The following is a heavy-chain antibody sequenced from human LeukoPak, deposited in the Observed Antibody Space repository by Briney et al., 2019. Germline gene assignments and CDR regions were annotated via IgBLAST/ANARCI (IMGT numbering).Heavy chain of an antibody. CDR1: GFTFSSYA. Sequence: GGSLRLSCAASGFTFSSYAMHWVRQAPGKGLEWVAVISYGGSNKYYADSVKGRFTISRDNSKNTLYLQMNSLRAEDTAVYYCARDRVQGYCSSTSCHGAFDIWGQGTMVTVSS. J-gene: IGHJ3*02. CDR2: ISYGGSNK. V-gene: IGHV3-30-3*01. CDR3: ARDRVQGYCSSTSCHGAFDI. D-gene: IGHD2-2*01.